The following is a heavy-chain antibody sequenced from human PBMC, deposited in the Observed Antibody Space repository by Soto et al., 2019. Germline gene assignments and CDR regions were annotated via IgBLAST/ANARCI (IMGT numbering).Heavy chain of an antibody. D-gene: IGHD3-16*01. CDR2: ISYDGSNK. V-gene: IGHV3-30*18. Sequence: GGSLRLSCAASGFTFSSYGMHWVRQAPGKGLEWVAVISYDGSNKYYADSVKGRFTISRDNSKNTLYLQMNSLRAEDTAVYYCAKGQFGEGAVFDYWGQGTLVTVSS. CDR3: AKGQFGEGAVFDY. CDR1: GFTFSSYG. J-gene: IGHJ4*02.